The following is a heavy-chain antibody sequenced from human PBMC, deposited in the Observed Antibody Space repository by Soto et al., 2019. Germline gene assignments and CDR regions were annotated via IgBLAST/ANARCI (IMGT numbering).Heavy chain of an antibody. CDR2: ISGSGGST. CDR3: AKNLLGGYDILTGFSSFDY. J-gene: IGHJ4*02. CDR1: GFTFSSYA. V-gene: IGHV3-23*01. D-gene: IGHD3-9*01. Sequence: GGSLRLSCAASGFTFSSYAMSWVRQAPGKGLEWVSAISGSGGSTYYADSVKGRFTISRDNSKNTLYLQMNSLRAEDTAVYYCAKNLLGGYDILTGFSSFDYWGQGTLVTVYS.